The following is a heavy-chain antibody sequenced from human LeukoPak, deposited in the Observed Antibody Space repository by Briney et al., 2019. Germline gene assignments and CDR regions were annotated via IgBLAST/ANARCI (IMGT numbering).Heavy chain of an antibody. D-gene: IGHD3-9*01. V-gene: IGHV1-69*06. CDR2: IIPIFGTA. CDR1: GGTFSSYA. CDR3: AREGDILTGYTLDY. J-gene: IGHJ4*02. Sequence: ASVKVSCKASGGTFSSYAISWVRQAPGRGLEWMGGIIPIFGTANYAQKFQGRVTITADKSTSTAYMELSSLRSEDTAVYYCAREGDILTGYTLDYWGQGTLVTVSS.